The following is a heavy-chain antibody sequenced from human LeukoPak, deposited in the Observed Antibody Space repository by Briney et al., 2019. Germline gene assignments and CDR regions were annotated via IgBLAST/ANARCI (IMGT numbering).Heavy chain of an antibody. J-gene: IGHJ4*02. D-gene: IGHD3-22*01. CDR1: GYTLTELS. Sequence: ASVKVSCKVSGYTLTELSMHWVRQAPGKGLEWMGGFDPEDGETIYAQKFQGRVTMTEDTSTDTAYMELSSLRSEDTAVYYCATGVSYYDGSGYYSAFDYWGQGTLVTVSS. V-gene: IGHV1-24*01. CDR2: FDPEDGET. CDR3: ATGVSYYDGSGYYSAFDY.